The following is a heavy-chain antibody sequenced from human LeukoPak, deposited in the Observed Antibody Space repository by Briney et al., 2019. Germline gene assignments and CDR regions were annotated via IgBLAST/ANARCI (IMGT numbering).Heavy chain of an antibody. Sequence: GGSLRLSCAASGFTFSRYWMSWVRQAPGKGLEWVSYIGSSSSPIYYADSVKGRFTISRDNAKSALYLQMNSLRDEDTAVYYCAKRRRSSGSYYLYDMDVWGQGTTVTVSS. J-gene: IGHJ6*02. CDR2: IGSSSSPI. D-gene: IGHD1-26*01. V-gene: IGHV3-48*02. CDR3: AKRRRSSGSYYLYDMDV. CDR1: GFTFSRYW.